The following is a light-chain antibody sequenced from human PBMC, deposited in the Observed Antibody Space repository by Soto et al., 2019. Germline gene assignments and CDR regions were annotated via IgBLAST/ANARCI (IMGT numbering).Light chain of an antibody. V-gene: IGLV2-14*03. J-gene: IGLJ1*01. CDR3: CSYTTSNTRQIV. CDR2: DVS. Sequence: QSALTQPASVSGSPGQSITISCTGTSSDVGGYNYVSWYQRHPGKAPKLMIYDVSNRPSGVSNRFSGSKSGNTASLTISGLQPEDEADYYGCSYTTSNTRQIVFGTGTKLTVL. CDR1: SSDVGGYNY.